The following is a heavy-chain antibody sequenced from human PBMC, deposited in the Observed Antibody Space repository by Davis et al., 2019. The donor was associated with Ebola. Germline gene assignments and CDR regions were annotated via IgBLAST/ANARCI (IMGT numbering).Heavy chain of an antibody. D-gene: IGHD1-26*01. CDR1: GGSISSSNW. J-gene: IGHJ6*04. CDR2: IYHSGST. V-gene: IGHV4-4*02. Sequence: GSLRLSCAVSGGSISSSNWWSWVRQPPGKGLEWIGEIYHSGSTTYNPSLRSRVTLSVDKSNKQFSLTLTSVTAADTAVYYCARESVLSGYYYYYVMDVWGKGTAVTVSS. CDR3: ARESVLSGYYYYYVMDV.